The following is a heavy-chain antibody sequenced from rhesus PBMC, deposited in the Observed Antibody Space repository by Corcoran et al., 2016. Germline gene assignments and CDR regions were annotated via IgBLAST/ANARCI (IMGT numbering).Heavy chain of an antibody. Sequence: QLQLQESGPGLVKPSETLSVTCAVSGDSISSNYLSWIRQPPGKGLEWIGRIYGSGSSTNSNPSLKSRVTLSVDTSKNQLSLKLSSVTAADTAVYYCARHGVAAEDYWGQGVLVTVSS. D-gene: IGHD6-31*01. CDR2: IYGSGSST. J-gene: IGHJ4*01. CDR1: GDSISSNY. CDR3: ARHGVAAEDY. V-gene: IGHV4-169*01.